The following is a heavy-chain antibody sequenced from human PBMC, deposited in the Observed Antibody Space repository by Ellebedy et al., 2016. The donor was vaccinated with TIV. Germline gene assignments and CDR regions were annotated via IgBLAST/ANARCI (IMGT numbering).Heavy chain of an antibody. Sequence: GESLKISXAASAFTFSRYAMHWVRQAPGKGLEWVAVISSDGSKKYYVDSVKGRFTISRDNTKNLVYLQMNSLRVDDTAVYYCAKDLPNWANDYWGQGALVTVSS. CDR2: ISSDGSKK. D-gene: IGHD7-27*01. V-gene: IGHV3-30-3*01. J-gene: IGHJ4*02. CDR3: AKDLPNWANDY. CDR1: AFTFSRYA.